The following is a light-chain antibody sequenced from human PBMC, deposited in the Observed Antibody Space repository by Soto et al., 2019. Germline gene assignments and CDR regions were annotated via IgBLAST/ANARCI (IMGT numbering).Light chain of an antibody. V-gene: IGKV3-15*01. CDR3: EQYNKWPPYT. CDR1: QSVSSN. CDR2: GAS. Sequence: EIVMTQSPATLSVSPGERATLSCRASQSVSSNLAWYQQKPGQAPRLVIYGASTRATGIPARFSGSGSGTEFTLTISSLQSEDVAVYYCEQYNKWPPYTFGQGTKLEIK. J-gene: IGKJ2*01.